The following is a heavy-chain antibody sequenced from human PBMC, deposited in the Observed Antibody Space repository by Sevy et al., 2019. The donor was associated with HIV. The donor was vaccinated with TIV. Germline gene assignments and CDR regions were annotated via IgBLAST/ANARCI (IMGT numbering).Heavy chain of an antibody. CDR1: GFTFTGYW. CDR2: INQDASKK. D-gene: IGHD6-13*01. J-gene: IGHJ4*02. CDR3: AKEMAGPGSY. Sequence: GGSLRLSCVASGFTFTGYWMTWVRQAPGKGLEWVANINQDASKKYYVDSVKGRFTISRDNTKNSLYLQMNSLRAEDTAVYYCAKEMAGPGSYWGQGTLVTVSS. V-gene: IGHV3-7*01.